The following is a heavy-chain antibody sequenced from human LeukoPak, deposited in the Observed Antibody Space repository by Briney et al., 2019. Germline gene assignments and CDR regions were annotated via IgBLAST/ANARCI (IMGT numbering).Heavy chain of an antibody. CDR2: INGDGSRI. V-gene: IGHV3-74*01. J-gene: IGHJ6*03. CDR3: AREGQKYHNMDV. Sequence: PGGSLRLSCAASGFTFSSYWMHWVRQAPGKGLVWVSRINGDGSRISYADSVKGRFTISRDNAKNTLYLQMNSLRAEDTALYYCAREGQKYHNMDVWGKGTTVTVS. CDR1: GFTFSSYW.